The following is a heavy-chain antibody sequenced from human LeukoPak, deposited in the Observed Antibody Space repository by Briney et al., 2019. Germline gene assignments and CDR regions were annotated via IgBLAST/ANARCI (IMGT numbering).Heavy chain of an antibody. D-gene: IGHD5-24*01. J-gene: IGHJ4*02. CDR2: IIPILGIA. V-gene: IGHV1-69*04. CDR1: GGTFSSYA. Sequence: GASVKVSCKASGGTFSSYAISWVRQAPGQGLEWMGRIIPILGIANYAQKFQGRVTITADKSTSTAYMELSSLRSEDTAVYYCARLVEMATTGFDYWGQGTLVTVSS. CDR3: ARLVEMATTGFDY.